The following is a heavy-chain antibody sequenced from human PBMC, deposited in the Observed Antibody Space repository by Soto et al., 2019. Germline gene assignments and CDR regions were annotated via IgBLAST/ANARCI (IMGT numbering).Heavy chain of an antibody. J-gene: IGHJ6*02. CDR3: ARHDVLAAIDVAYGLDV. CDR2: TYYRSNWRH. V-gene: IGHV6-1*01. Sequence: PSQTLSLTCVISGDSVSSNTAAWNWIRSSPSRGLEWPGRTYYRSNWRHDYAVSVKSRITVNPDTSKNQFSLQPNSVTPDDTAVYYCARHDVLAAIDVAYGLDVWGQGTTVTVSS. D-gene: IGHD6-25*01. CDR1: GDSVSSNTAA.